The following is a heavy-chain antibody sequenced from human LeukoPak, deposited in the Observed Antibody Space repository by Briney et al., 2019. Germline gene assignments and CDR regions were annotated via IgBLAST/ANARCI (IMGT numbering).Heavy chain of an antibody. CDR2: IDTTTGNP. CDR3: VRGTPTPGMDY. Sequence: ASVTVSFTASGYIFSNFFSSYGITWVRQAPGQGLEWMGNIDTTTGNPRYAQDFTGRFVISLDTSVSTAYLQITSLKADDTAAYYCVRGTPTPGMDYWGQGTQVTVSS. CDR1: GYIFSNFFSSYG. J-gene: IGHJ4*02. V-gene: IGHV7-4-1*02. D-gene: IGHD3-10*01.